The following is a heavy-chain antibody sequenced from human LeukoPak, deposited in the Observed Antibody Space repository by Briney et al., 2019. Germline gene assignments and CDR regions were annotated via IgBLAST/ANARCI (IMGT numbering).Heavy chain of an antibody. D-gene: IGHD3-22*01. CDR2: MNPNSGNT. CDR1: GYTFTSYD. V-gene: IGHV1-8*01. CDR3: ARRGGIYYYDSSGYYLDAFDI. J-gene: IGHJ3*02. Sequence: ASVKVSCKASGYTFTSYDINWVRQATGQGLEWMGWMNPNSGNTNYAQKFQGRVTMTRDTSISTAYMELSRLRSDDTAVYYCARRGGIYYYDSSGYYLDAFDIWGQGTMVTVSS.